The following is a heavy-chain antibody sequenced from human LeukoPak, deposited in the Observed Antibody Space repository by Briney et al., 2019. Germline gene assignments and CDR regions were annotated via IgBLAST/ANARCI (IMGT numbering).Heavy chain of an antibody. CDR3: ARGRQWLATGFDY. Sequence: GRSLRLSCAASGFTFSSYGMHWVRQAPGKGLEWVAVIWYDGSNKYYADSVKGRFTISRDNSKNTLYLQMNSLRAEDTAVYYCARGRQWLATGFDYWGQGTLVTVSS. V-gene: IGHV3-33*01. J-gene: IGHJ4*02. D-gene: IGHD6-19*01. CDR2: IWYDGSNK. CDR1: GFTFSSYG.